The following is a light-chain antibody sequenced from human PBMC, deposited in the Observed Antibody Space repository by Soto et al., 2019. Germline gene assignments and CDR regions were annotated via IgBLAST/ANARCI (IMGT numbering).Light chain of an antibody. CDR2: DVS. CDR3: SSYTSSSHVV. J-gene: IGLJ2*01. V-gene: IGLV2-14*01. CDR1: SSDVGGYNY. Sequence: QSVLTQPASVSGSPGQLITISCTGTSSDVGGYNYVSWYQQHPGKAPKLIIYDVSYRPSGVSNRFSGSKSGNTASLTISGLQAEDEADYYCSSYTSSSHVVFGGGTKLTVL.